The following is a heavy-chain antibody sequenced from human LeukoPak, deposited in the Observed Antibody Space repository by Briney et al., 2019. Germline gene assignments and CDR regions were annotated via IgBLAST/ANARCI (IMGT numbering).Heavy chain of an antibody. CDR2: IHDSGST. D-gene: IGHD3-10*01. CDR3: ARGDLSCHGSGSYCAFDI. J-gene: IGHJ3*02. CDR1: GDSTRSNY. Sequence: PPESLSLTCTVSGDSTRSNYGSWIRQPPGKGLEWIGFIHDSGSTHYTPSLDSRVTISLDTSRTQSSLKLTSVTAADTPVYYCARGDLSCHGSGSYCAFDIWGQGTVVTVSS. V-gene: IGHV4-59*08.